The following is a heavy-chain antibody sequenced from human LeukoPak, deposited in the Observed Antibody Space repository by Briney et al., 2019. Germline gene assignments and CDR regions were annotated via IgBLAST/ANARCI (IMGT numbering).Heavy chain of an antibody. CDR2: ISSSGSTI. CDR1: GFTFSDYY. Sequence: GGSLRLSCAASGFTFSDYYMSWIRQAPGKGLEWVSYISSSGSTIYYADSVKGRFTISRDNAKNSLYLQMNSLRAEDTAVYYCAKDVIAVAGKTAPDYWGQGTLVTVSS. D-gene: IGHD6-19*01. V-gene: IGHV3-11*01. CDR3: AKDVIAVAGKTAPDY. J-gene: IGHJ4*02.